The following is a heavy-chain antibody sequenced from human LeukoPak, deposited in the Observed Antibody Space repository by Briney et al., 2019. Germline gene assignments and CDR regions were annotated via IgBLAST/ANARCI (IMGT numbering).Heavy chain of an antibody. CDR3: ARARLLGNYFFDY. CDR1: GGSISSYY. D-gene: IGHD1-26*01. V-gene: IGHV4-59*01. J-gene: IGHJ4*02. CDR2: IYYSGST. Sequence: SETLSLTCTVSGGSISSYYWSWIRQPPGKGLEWIGYIYYSGSTNYNPSLKSRVTISVDTSKNQFSLKLSSVTAADTAVYYCARARLLGNYFFDYWGQGTLVTVSS.